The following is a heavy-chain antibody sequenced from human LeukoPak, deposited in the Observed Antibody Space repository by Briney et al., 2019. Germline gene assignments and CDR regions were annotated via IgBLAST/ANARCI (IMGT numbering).Heavy chain of an antibody. Sequence: SETLSLTCTVSGGSISSGSYYWSWIRQPAGKGLEWIGRIYTSGSTNYNPSLKSRVTISVDTSKNQFSLKLSSVTAADTAVYYCARDREGATGLFEYWGQGTLVTVSS. V-gene: IGHV4-61*02. J-gene: IGHJ4*02. D-gene: IGHD1-26*01. CDR2: IYTSGST. CDR1: GGSISSGSYY. CDR3: ARDREGATGLFEY.